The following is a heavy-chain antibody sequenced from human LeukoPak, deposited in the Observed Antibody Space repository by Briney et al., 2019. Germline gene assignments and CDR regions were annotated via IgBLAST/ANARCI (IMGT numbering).Heavy chain of an antibody. Sequence: GASVKVSCKASGYTFINYGISWVRQAPGQGLEWMGWITAYNGNINYAQKLQGRVTMTTDTSTSTAYMELRSLRSDDTAVYYCARGILDATYYYYYYMDVWSKGTTVTVSS. V-gene: IGHV1-18*01. CDR2: ITAYNGNI. CDR1: GYTFINYG. CDR3: ARGILDATYYYYYYMDV. D-gene: IGHD1-1*01. J-gene: IGHJ6*03.